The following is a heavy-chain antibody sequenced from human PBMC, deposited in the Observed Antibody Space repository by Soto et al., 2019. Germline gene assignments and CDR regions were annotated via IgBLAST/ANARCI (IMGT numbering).Heavy chain of an antibody. CDR2: VYHTGSV. J-gene: IGHJ5*02. CDR1: GSTITSSY. D-gene: IGHD5-18*01. V-gene: IGHV4-59*12. Sequence: SETLSLTCTVSGSTITSSYWAWIRQPPGKGLEWVGAVYHTGSVNYNPSLKSRVTMSADKSISTAYLQWSSLKASDTAMYYCARLYTAMVKYNWFDPWGQGTLVTVSS. CDR3: ARLYTAMVKYNWFDP.